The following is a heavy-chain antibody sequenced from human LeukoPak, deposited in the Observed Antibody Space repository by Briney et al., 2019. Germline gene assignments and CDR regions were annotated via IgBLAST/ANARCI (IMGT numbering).Heavy chain of an antibody. Sequence: SETLSLTCTVSGGSISSYYWSWIRQPAGKGLEWIGRIYTSGSTNYNPSLKSRVTMSVDTSKNQFSLKLSSVTAADTAVYYCARESYYDSRGYQVYWYFDLWGRGTLVTVSS. CDR3: ARESYYDSRGYQVYWYFDL. CDR1: GGSISSYY. D-gene: IGHD3-22*01. V-gene: IGHV4-4*07. CDR2: IYTSGST. J-gene: IGHJ2*01.